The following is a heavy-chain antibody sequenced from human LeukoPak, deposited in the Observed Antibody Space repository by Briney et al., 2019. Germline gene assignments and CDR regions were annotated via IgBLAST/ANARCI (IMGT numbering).Heavy chain of an antibody. CDR3: TRVVLGRRWLQTSYYYGMDV. D-gene: IGHD5-24*01. CDR1: GGTFSSYA. V-gene: IGHV1-69*13. J-gene: IGHJ6*02. CDR2: IIPIFGTA. Sequence: ASVKVSCKASGGTFSSYAISWVRQAPGQGLEWMGGIIPIFGTANYAQKFQGRVTITADESTSTAYLELSSLTSEDTAVYYCTRVVLGRRWLQTSYYYGMDVWGQGTTVTVSS.